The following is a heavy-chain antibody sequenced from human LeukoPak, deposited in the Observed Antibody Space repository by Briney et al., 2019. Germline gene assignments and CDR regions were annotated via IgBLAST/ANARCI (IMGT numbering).Heavy chain of an antibody. Sequence: SVKVSCKASGGTFSSYAISWVRQAPGQGLEWMGRIIPIFGIANYAQKFQGRVAITADKSTSTAYMELSSLRSEDTAVYYCARGRVYYDIGGFYDAFDIWGQGKMAPVSS. D-gene: IGHD3-22*01. CDR2: IIPIFGIA. CDR1: GGTFSSYA. J-gene: IGHJ3*02. V-gene: IGHV1-69*04. CDR3: ARGRVYYDIGGFYDAFDI.